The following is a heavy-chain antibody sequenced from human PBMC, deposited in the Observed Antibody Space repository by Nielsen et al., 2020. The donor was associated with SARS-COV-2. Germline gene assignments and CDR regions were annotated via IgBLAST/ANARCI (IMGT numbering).Heavy chain of an antibody. CDR1: GGTFSSYA. J-gene: IGHJ5*02. CDR2: IIPIFGTA. CDR3: ARDYDSSGCYSGWFDP. Sequence: SVKVSCKASGGTFSSYAISWVRQAPGQGLEWMGGIIPIFGTANYAQKFQGRVTITADESTSTAYMELSSLRSEDTAVYYCARDYDSSGCYSGWFDPWGQGTLVTVSS. D-gene: IGHD3-22*01. V-gene: IGHV1-69*13.